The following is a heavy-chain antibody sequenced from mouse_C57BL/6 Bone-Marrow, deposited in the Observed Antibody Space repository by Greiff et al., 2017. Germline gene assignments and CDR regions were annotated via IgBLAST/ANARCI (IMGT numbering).Heavy chain of an antibody. Sequence: QVQLQHPGAELVKPGASVKLSCKASGYTFTSYWMHWVKQRPGQGLEWIGMIHPNSGSTNYNEKFKSKATLTVDKSSSTAYMQLSSLTSEDSAVYYCARDGYYPFYAMDYWGQGTSVTVSS. J-gene: IGHJ4*01. CDR3: ARDGYYPFYAMDY. V-gene: IGHV1-64*01. D-gene: IGHD2-3*01. CDR1: GYTFTSYW. CDR2: IHPNSGST.